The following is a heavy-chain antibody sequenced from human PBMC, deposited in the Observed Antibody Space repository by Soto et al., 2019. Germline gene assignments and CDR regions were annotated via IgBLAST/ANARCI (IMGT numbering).Heavy chain of an antibody. CDR2: IWYDGSNK. J-gene: IGHJ4*02. V-gene: IGHV3-33*06. Sequence: GGSLRLSCAASGFTFISYGMHWVRQAPGKGLEWVAVIWYDGSNKYYADSVKGRFTISRDNSKNTLYLQMNSLRAEDTAVYYCAKLPRLASFDYWGQGTLVTVSS. D-gene: IGHD3-3*01. CDR3: AKLPRLASFDY. CDR1: GFTFISYG.